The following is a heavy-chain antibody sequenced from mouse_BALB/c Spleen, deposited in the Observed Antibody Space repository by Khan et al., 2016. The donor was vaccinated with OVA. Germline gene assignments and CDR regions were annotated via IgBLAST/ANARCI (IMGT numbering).Heavy chain of an antibody. Sequence: EVELVESGGGLVQPGGSRKLSCAASGFTFSSYGMHWVRQAPEKGMEWIAYISGDSNTIYYAETVKGRFPISRDNPKNTLFLQMTSLMSEDTARYYCAKSYFYGYYFDYWGPGTPLTVSS. CDR3: AKSYFYGYYFDY. J-gene: IGHJ2*01. V-gene: IGHV5-17*02. CDR2: ISGDSNTI. CDR1: GFTFSSYG. D-gene: IGHD1-1*01.